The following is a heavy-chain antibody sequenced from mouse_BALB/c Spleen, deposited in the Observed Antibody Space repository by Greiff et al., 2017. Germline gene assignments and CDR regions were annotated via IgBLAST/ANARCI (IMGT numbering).Heavy chain of an antibody. V-gene: IGHV3-1*02. J-gene: IGHJ3*01. CDR1: GYSITSGYS. Sequence: EVHLVESGPDLVKPSQSLSLTCTVTGYSITSGYSWPWIRQFPGNKLEWMGYIHYSGSTNYNPSLKSRISITRDTSKNQFFLQWNSVTTEDTATYICARGIYGSWGAHWGQGSLVTLSA. CDR2: IHYSGST. CDR3: ARGIYGSWGAH. D-gene: IGHD1-1*02.